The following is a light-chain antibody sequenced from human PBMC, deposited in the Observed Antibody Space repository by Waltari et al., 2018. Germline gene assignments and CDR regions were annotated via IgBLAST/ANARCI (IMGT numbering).Light chain of an antibody. V-gene: IGLV1-47*01. CDR1: ISNFGTNY. CDR3: ASWDDSLSVGV. J-gene: IGLJ3*02. Sequence: SVLTQPPSASGTPGQRVTISCSGGISNFGTNYVYWYQQFPGTAPKLLIQRNNPRPSGVPDRVSGSKSGTSASLAISGLRSEDEADYYCASWDDSLSVGVFGGGTKLTVL. CDR2: RNN.